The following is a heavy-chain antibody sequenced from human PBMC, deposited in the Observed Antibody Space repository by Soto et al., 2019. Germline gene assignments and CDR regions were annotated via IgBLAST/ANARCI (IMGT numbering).Heavy chain of an antibody. V-gene: IGHV4-39*01. J-gene: IGHJ3*02. D-gene: IGHD6-19*01. CDR1: GGSISSSSYY. Sequence: PSETLSLTCTVSGGSISSSSYYWGWIRQPPGKGLEWIGSIYYSGSTYYNPSLKSRVTISVDTSKNQFSLKLSSVTAADTAVYYCARGWDDAFDIWGQGTMVT. CDR3: ARGWDDAFDI. CDR2: IYYSGST.